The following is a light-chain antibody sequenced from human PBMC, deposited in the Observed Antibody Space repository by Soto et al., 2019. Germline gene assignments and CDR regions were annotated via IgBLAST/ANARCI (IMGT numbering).Light chain of an antibody. J-gene: IGLJ1*01. CDR1: SSDIGSYNS. V-gene: IGLV2-14*01. CDR2: EVS. CDR3: SSYTRIVAHV. Sequence: QSVLTQPASVSESPGRSLTIYCNGTSSDIGSYNSVSWYHQYPGKAPKLMCYEVSNRAAGISNRFSCSKSGNTASLTISGLQSEGEGDYYCSSYTRIVAHVFGTGTKVAVL.